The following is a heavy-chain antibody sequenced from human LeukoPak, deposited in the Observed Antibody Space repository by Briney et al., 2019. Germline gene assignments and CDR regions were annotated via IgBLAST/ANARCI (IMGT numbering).Heavy chain of an antibody. CDR1: GFTFSSYA. D-gene: IGHD6-19*01. CDR2: ISSSSSYI. V-gene: IGHV3-21*01. J-gene: IGHJ4*02. Sequence: GGSLRLSCAASGFTFSSYAMSWVRQAPGKGLEWVSSISSSSSYIYYADSVKGRFTISRDNAKNSLYLQMNSLRAEDTAVYYCARDPAVADDGYFDYWGQGTLVTVSS. CDR3: ARDPAVADDGYFDY.